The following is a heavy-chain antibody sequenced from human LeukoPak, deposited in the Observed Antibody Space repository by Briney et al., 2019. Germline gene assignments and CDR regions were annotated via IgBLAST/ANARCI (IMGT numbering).Heavy chain of an antibody. CDR3: ARATRGYSYGYATSGMDV. D-gene: IGHD5-18*01. J-gene: IGHJ6*02. V-gene: IGHV3-48*01. CDR2: ISSSSSTI. CDR1: GFTFSSYS. Sequence: GGSLRLSCAASGFTFSSYSMNWVRQAPGKGLEWVSYISSSSSTIYYADSVKGRFTISRDNAKNSLYLQMNSLRAEDTAVYYCARATRGYSYGYATSGMDVWGQGTTVTVSS.